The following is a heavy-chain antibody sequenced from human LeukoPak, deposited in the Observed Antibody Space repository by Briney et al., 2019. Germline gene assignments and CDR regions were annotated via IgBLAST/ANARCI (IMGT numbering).Heavy chain of an antibody. Sequence: SQTLSLTCAISGDSVSSNSGVWTWIRQSPSRGFEWLGRTFYRSKWYNHYAVSVKSRITINPDTSKNQFSLQLNSVTPENTAVYYCAREAAAGWVDYWGQGTLVTVSS. J-gene: IGHJ4*02. CDR2: TFYRSKWYN. CDR3: AREAAAGWVDY. D-gene: IGHD6-13*01. CDR1: GDSVSSNSGV. V-gene: IGHV6-1*01.